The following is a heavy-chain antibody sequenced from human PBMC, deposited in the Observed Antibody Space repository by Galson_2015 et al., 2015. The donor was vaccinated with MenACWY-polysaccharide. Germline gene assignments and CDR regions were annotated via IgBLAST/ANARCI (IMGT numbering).Heavy chain of an antibody. V-gene: IGHV3-11*01. CDR1: GFTSSDYY. J-gene: IGHJ4*02. CDR2: ISDSGSAI. D-gene: IGHD3-10*01. Sequence: SLRLSCAASGFTSSDYYMHWIRQAPGKGLEWVSYISDSGSAIYFADSVKGRFIISWDNAKNSLYLQMNSLRAEDTAVYFCARDPRGARSSYFDNWGQGILVTVSS. CDR3: ARDPRGARSSYFDN.